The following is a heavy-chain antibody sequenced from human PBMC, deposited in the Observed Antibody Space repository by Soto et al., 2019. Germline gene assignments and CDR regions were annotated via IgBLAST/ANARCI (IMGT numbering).Heavy chain of an antibody. Sequence: SETLSLTCTVSGGSISSGGYYWSWIRQHPGKGLEWIGYIYYSGSTYYNPSLKSRVTISVDTSKNQFSLKLSSVTAADTAVYYCARYYYDSSGILDYWGQGTLVTVSS. CDR1: GGSISSGGYY. D-gene: IGHD3-22*01. CDR3: ARYYYDSSGILDY. V-gene: IGHV4-31*03. J-gene: IGHJ4*02. CDR2: IYYSGST.